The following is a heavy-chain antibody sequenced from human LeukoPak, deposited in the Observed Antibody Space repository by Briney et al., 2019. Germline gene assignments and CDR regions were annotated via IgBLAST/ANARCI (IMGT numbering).Heavy chain of an antibody. V-gene: IGHV4-39*01. D-gene: IGHD3-10*01. CDR1: GGSISSSSYY. CDR3: ARSGLDSYGLGSYPDC. J-gene: IGHJ4*02. Sequence: SETLSLTCTVSGGSISSSSYYWGWIRQPPGKGLEWIGSIFYSGSTYYNPSLKSRVTISVDTSKNLFSLKLSSVTAADTAVYYCARSGLDSYGLGSYPDCWGQGTLVTVSS. CDR2: IFYSGST.